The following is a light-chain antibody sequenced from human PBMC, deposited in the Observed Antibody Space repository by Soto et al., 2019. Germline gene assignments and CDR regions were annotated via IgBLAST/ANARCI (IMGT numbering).Light chain of an antibody. CDR1: QSISSW. J-gene: IGKJ1*01. Sequence: DIQMTQSPSTLSASVGDRVTITCRASQSISSWLAWYQQKPGKAPKLLIYDASSLESGVPSRFSGSGSGTEFTLTISSLQPDDFATYYCQQYNSYSPETFGQGTKVEIK. CDR2: DAS. V-gene: IGKV1-5*01. CDR3: QQYNSYSPET.